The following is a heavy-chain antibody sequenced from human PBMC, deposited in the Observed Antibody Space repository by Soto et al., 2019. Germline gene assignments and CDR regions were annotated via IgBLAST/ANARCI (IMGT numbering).Heavy chain of an antibody. CDR3: ARVKGIAVAGTSENWFDP. D-gene: IGHD6-19*01. Sequence: ASVKVSCKASGYTFTSYGISWVRQAPGQGLEWMGWISAYNGNTNYAQKLQGRVTMTTDTSTSTAYMELRSLRSDDTAVYYCARVKGIAVAGTSENWFDPWGQGTLVTVSS. CDR2: ISAYNGNT. V-gene: IGHV1-18*01. CDR1: GYTFTSYG. J-gene: IGHJ5*02.